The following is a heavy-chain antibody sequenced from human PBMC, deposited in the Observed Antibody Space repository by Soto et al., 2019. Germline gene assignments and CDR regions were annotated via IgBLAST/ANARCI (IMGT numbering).Heavy chain of an antibody. CDR3: ASSLNPAAGPYYYYYYGMDV. V-gene: IGHV4-39*01. D-gene: IGHD6-13*01. Sequence: QLQLQESGPGLVKPSETLSLTCTVSGGSISSSSYYWGWIRQPPGKGLEWIGSIYYSGSTYYNPSLKIRVTISVDTSKNQFSLKLSSVTAADTAVYYCASSLNPAAGPYYYYYYGMDVWGQGTTVTVSS. CDR2: IYYSGST. J-gene: IGHJ6*02. CDR1: GGSISSSSYY.